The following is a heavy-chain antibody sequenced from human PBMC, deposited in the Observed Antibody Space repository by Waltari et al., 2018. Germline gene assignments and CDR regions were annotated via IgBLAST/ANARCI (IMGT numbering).Heavy chain of an antibody. D-gene: IGHD3-10*02. Sequence: QVELQQWGAGLLKPSETLSLTCAVYGGSFNDYYWTWFRQPPGKGLEWIGEINHAGSAHYNPSLKSRATLLVETSKNQFSLNLTSVTAADTGLYYCARSLLRPHYAPGNFRHWGHGTLVAVSS. CDR1: GGSFNDYY. CDR3: ARSLLRPHYAPGNFRH. CDR2: INHAGSA. V-gene: IGHV4-34*01. J-gene: IGHJ4*01.